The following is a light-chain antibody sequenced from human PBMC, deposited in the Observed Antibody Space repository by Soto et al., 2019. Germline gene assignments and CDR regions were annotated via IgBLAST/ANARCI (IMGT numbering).Light chain of an antibody. Sequence: QSVLTQPPSASGSPGQSVTISCTGTSSDVGGYNYVSWYQQHPGKAPKLMIYEVSKRPSGVPDRFSGSKSGNTASLTVSGLQAEDEADYYRSSYAGSNNFVFGTGTKVPVL. CDR2: EVS. V-gene: IGLV2-8*01. CDR3: SSYAGSNNFV. CDR1: SSDVGGYNY. J-gene: IGLJ1*01.